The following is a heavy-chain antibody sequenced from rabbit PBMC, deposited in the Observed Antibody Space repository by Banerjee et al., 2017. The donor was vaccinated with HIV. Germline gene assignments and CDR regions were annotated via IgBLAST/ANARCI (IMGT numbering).Heavy chain of an antibody. D-gene: IGHD1-1*01. Sequence: QSLEESGGDLVKPGASLTLTCTASGFDLSNYYYIYWVRQAPGKGLEWIACIGTGSDDNTYYASWAKGRFTISKTSTTVTLQMTSLTAADTATYFCARSTSGYDIGDLWGQGTLVTVS. CDR3: ARSTSGYDIGDL. V-gene: IGHV1S40*01. CDR1: GFDLSNYYY. CDR2: IGTGSDDNT. J-gene: IGHJ4*01.